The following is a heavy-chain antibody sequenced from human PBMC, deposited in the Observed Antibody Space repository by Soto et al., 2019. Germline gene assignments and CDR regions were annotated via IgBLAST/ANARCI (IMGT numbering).Heavy chain of an antibody. Sequence: TLSLTCAVSGGSISSGGYSWSWIRQPPGKGLEWIGYIYHSGSTYYNPSLKSRVTISVDRSKNQFSLKLSSVTAADTAVYYCARVNSITIFGVVITNWFDPWGQGTMVTVSS. CDR2: IYHSGST. V-gene: IGHV4-30-2*01. CDR3: ARVNSITIFGVVITNWFDP. D-gene: IGHD3-3*01. J-gene: IGHJ5*02. CDR1: GGSISSGGYS.